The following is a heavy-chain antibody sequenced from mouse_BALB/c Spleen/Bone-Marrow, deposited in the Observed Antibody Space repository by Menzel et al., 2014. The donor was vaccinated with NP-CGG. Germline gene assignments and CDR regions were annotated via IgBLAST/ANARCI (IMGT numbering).Heavy chain of an antibody. Sequence: DVKLQESGGGLVSPGGSLKLSCAASGFTFRNYAMSWVRQTPEKRLEWVATVSSGGSFTYYPDSVKGRFTISRDSAKNTQYLQMSSLRSEDTAMYYIARHGDNYVFDYWGQGTSLTVSS. V-gene: IGHV5-9-3*01. CDR1: GFTFRNYA. CDR3: ARHGDNYVFDY. CDR2: VSSGGSFT. D-gene: IGHD1-3*01. J-gene: IGHJ2*02.